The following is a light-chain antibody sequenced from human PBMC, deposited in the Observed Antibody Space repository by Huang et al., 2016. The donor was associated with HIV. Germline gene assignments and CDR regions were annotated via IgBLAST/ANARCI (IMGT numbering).Light chain of an antibody. CDR3: QQSFDTHT. J-gene: IGKJ2*01. Sequence: DIQMTQSPSSLSASVGDRVTITCRASQRITIYLNWYQHKPGKAPKLLIFGASTLESGVPSRVSGSGSGTDFTLTISSLQPEDFATYYCQQSFDTHTFGQGTKVEVK. V-gene: IGKV1-39*01. CDR1: QRITIY. CDR2: GAS.